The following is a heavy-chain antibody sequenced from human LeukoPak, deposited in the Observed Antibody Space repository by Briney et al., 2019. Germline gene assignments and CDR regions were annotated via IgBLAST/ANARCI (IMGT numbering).Heavy chain of an antibody. D-gene: IGHD3-9*01. CDR2: ISAYNGHT. CDR1: GYNVFSYG. Sequence: ASVKVSCKASGYNVFSYGFSWVRQAPGQGLEWTGWISAYNGHTNYAQNFQGRVTMTTDTSTRTAYMELRSLRSDDTAVYYCARGYVVVPLDFWGQGTLVTVSS. J-gene: IGHJ4*02. V-gene: IGHV1-18*01. CDR3: ARGYVVVPLDF.